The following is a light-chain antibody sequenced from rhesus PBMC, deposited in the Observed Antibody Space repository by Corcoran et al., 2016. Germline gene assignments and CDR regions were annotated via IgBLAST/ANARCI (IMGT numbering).Light chain of an antibody. CDR3: LQTSKWPYT. CDR2: GAY. CDR1: QSVSSY. J-gene: IGKJ2*01. Sequence: EIVMTQSPATLALSPGERAILSCRASQSVSSYLTWYQQKPGQPPSLLFYGAYTRATGIPARFIGSGSGTVFTLPISGLEVEDVGVYFCLQTSKWPYTFGQGTKVEIK. V-gene: IGKV3-24*03.